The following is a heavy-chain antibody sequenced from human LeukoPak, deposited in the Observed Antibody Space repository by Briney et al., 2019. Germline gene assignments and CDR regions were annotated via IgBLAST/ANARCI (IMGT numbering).Heavy chain of an antibody. V-gene: IGHV1-18*01. Sequence: GASVNVSCKASGYTFTSYGISWVRQAPGQGLEGMGWISAYNGNTNNAQKLQGRVTMTTDTSTSTAYMELRSLRSDDTAVCYCARDRGIVGAGGDYWGQGTLVTVSS. CDR1: GYTFTSYG. CDR2: ISAYNGNT. D-gene: IGHD1-26*01. CDR3: ARDRGIVGAGGDY. J-gene: IGHJ4*02.